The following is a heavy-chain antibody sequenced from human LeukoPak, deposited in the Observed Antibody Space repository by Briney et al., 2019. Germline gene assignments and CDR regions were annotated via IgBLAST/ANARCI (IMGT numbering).Heavy chain of an antibody. CDR3: ARDVYGDPMNFDY. D-gene: IGHD4-17*01. CDR2: IWYDGSNK. Sequence: GGSLRLSCTASGFTFSSYGMHWVRQAPGKGLEWVAVIWYDGSNKYYADSVKGRFTISRDNSKNTLYLQMNSLRAEDTAVYYCARDVYGDPMNFDYWGQGTLVTVSS. CDR1: GFTFSSYG. J-gene: IGHJ4*02. V-gene: IGHV3-33*01.